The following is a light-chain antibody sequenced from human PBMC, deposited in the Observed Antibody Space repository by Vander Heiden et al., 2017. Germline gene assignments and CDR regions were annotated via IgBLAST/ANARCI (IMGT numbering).Light chain of an antibody. J-gene: IGLJ3*02. Sequence: QSVLTQPPSVSAAPGQKVTISCSGGSSNIGKNYVSWYQQLPGTAPKLLIYESNKRPSGIPDRFSGSKSGTSATLGITGLQTGDEADCYCGTWDSSLSTNWVFGGGTKLTVL. V-gene: IGLV1-51*02. CDR1: SSNIGKNY. CDR3: GTWDSSLSTNWV. CDR2: ESN.